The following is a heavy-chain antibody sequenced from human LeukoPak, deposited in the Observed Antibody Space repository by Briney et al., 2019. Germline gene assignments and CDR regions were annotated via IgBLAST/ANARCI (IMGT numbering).Heavy chain of an antibody. J-gene: IGHJ4*02. CDR2: IYSGGST. D-gene: IGHD1-1*01. CDR1: GFTVSSNY. V-gene: IGHV3-66*01. Sequence: GGSLGLSCAASGFTVSSNYMSWVRQAPGKGLEWGSVIYSGGSTYYADSVKGRFTISRDNSKNTLYLQMNSLRAEDTAVYYCARSRSNEGLFDYWGQGTLVTVSS. CDR3: ARSRSNEGLFDY.